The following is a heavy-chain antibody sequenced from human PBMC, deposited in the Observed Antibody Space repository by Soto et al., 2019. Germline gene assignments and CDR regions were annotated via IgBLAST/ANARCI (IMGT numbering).Heavy chain of an antibody. J-gene: IGHJ4*02. V-gene: IGHV3-74*03. D-gene: IGHD3-16*01. Sequence: EVQLVESGGGLVQPGGSLRLSCAGSGFTFSTYWMHWVRQDPEKGLVWVSTINTDGTTTQYADSVKGRFTVTRDNAKNTLYLRMNSLRVEDTAVYFCAKDLSWGQCDYWGQGTLVTVSS. CDR1: GFTFSTYW. CDR2: INTDGTTT. CDR3: AKDLSWGQCDY.